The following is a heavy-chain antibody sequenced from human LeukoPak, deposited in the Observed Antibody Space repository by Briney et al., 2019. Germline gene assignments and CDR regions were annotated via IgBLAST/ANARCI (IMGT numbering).Heavy chain of an antibody. Sequence: SVKVSCKASGGTFSSYAISWVRQAPGQGLEWMGGIIPIFGTANYAQKFQGRVTITTDESTSTAYMELSSLRSEDTAVYYCASGIYYDPTMYAFDIWGQGTMVTVSS. D-gene: IGHD3-3*01. CDR1: GGTFSSYA. J-gene: IGHJ3*02. CDR3: ASGIYYDPTMYAFDI. V-gene: IGHV1-69*05. CDR2: IIPIFGTA.